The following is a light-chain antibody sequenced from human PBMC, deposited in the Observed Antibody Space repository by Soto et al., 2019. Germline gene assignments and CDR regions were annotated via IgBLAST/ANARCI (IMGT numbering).Light chain of an antibody. V-gene: IGLV2-8*01. CDR2: EVV. CDR3: KSYAGSHTYV. CDR1: KNDIGVYDF. Sequence: ALTQPPSASGSPGQSVAIYCTGTKNDIGVYDFVSWYQHHPGKAPRLIIYEVVQRPSGVPDRFSGSKSGNTASLTVSGLQAADEADYFCKSYAGSHTYVFGSGTKGTVL. J-gene: IGLJ1*01.